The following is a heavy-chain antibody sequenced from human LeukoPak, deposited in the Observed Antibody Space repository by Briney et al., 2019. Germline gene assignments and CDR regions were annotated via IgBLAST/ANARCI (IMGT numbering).Heavy chain of an antibody. V-gene: IGHV1-8*01. CDR1: GYTFTSYD. J-gene: IGHJ4*02. D-gene: IGHD6-19*01. CDR2: MNPNSGNT. CDR3: ARGYIRRQWLVSPYLQYYFDY. Sequence: ASVKVSSKASGYTFTSYDINWVRQATGQGLEWMGWMNPNSGNTGYAQKIQGRVTMTRNTSISTAHMEPSSLRSEDTAVYYCARGYIRRQWLVSPYLQYYFDYWGQGTLVTVSS.